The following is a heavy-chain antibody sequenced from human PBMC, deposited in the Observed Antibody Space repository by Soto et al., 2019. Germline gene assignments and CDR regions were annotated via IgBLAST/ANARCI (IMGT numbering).Heavy chain of an antibody. CDR3: ARGIATGQRDP. Sequence: QVQLVQSGAEVKKPGASVKLSCTASGYTFTRYTMNWVRQAPGQRLEWMGWINPDNGNTKSSQKFQDRVIITRDTSASTAYMDLSSLRSEDTAVYYCARGIATGQRDPWGQGTLVTVSS. V-gene: IGHV1-3*01. CDR1: GYTFTRYT. CDR2: INPDNGNT. J-gene: IGHJ5*02. D-gene: IGHD2-15*01.